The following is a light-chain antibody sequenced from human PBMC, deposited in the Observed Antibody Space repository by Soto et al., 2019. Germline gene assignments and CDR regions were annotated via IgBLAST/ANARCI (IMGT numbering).Light chain of an antibody. CDR1: SSDVGGYNY. Sequence: QSALTQPPSASGSPGQSVTISCTGTSSDVGGYNYVSWYQQHPGKAPKLMIYEVKRPSGVPDRFSGSKSGNTASLTVSGLQAEDEADYYCSSYAGSNNVVFGGGTKLTVL. CDR2: EV. CDR3: SSYAGSNNVV. V-gene: IGLV2-8*01. J-gene: IGLJ2*01.